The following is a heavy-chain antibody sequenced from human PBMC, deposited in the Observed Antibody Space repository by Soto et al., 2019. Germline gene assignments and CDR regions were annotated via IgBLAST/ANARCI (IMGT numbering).Heavy chain of an antibody. D-gene: IGHD3-3*01. J-gene: IGHJ6*02. Sequence: WVQQEKRKGLEWMGGIIPIFGTANYAQKFQGRVTITADKSTSTAYMELSSLRSEDTAVYYCARVSDFWSGYYPYYYYGMDVWVQGT. V-gene: IGHV1-69*06. CDR2: IIPIFGTA. CDR3: ARVSDFWSGYYPYYYYGMDV.